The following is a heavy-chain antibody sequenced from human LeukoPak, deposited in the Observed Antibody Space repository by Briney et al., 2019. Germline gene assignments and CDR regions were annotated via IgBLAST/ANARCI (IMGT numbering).Heavy chain of an antibody. D-gene: IGHD3-3*01. CDR2: MNPNSGNT. Sequence: ASVKVSCKASGYTFTSYDINWVRQATGQGLEWMGWMNPNSGNTGYAQKFKGRVTMTRNTSISTAKRELSTLRSEDRALYSWAKAPSIFGGGILPTPTYYYNGDVWEKGTTFPVPS. J-gene: IGHJ6*03. V-gene: IGHV1-8*01. CDR3: AKAPSIFGGGILPTPTYYYNGDV. CDR1: GYTFTSYD.